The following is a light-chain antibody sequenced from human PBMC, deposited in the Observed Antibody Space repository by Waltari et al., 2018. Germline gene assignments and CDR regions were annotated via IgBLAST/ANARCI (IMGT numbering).Light chain of an antibody. CDR1: SSDVGNFNL. CDR2: EVN. J-gene: IGLJ1*01. Sequence: QSALTQPASVSGSPGQSITISCTGTSSDVGNFNLVSWYQQYPGKAPKLMIYEVNTRPSGVSNRFSGAKSGYTASLTISALQAEDEADYYCSSYTISSTYVFGTGTKVTVL. V-gene: IGLV2-23*02. CDR3: SSYTISSTYV.